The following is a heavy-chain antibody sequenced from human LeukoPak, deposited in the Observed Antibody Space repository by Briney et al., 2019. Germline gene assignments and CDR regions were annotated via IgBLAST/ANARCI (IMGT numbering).Heavy chain of an antibody. CDR3: AREKAAYDFWSGYLRHFDY. D-gene: IGHD3-3*01. CDR1: GFTFSSYS. Sequence: GGSLRLSCAASGFTFSSYSMNWVRQAPGKRLEWVSAISSSSSYIYYADSVKGPFTISRDNSKNTLYLQMNSLRAEDTAVYYCAREKAAYDFWSGYLRHFDYWGQGTLVTVSS. CDR2: ISSSSSYI. V-gene: IGHV3-21*01. J-gene: IGHJ4*02.